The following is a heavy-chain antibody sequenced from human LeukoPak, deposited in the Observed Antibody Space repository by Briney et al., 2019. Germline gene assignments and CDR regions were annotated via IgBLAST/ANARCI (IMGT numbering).Heavy chain of an antibody. D-gene: IGHD2-15*01. Sequence: SETLSLTCTVSGGSISSSSYYWGWIRQPPGTGLEWIGSIYYSGSTYYNPSLKSRVTISVDTSKNQFSLKLSSVTAADTAVYYCARAIVVVVAATVHWFDPWGQGTLVTVSS. CDR1: GGSISSSSYY. J-gene: IGHJ5*02. CDR3: ARAIVVVVAATVHWFDP. V-gene: IGHV4-39*01. CDR2: IYYSGST.